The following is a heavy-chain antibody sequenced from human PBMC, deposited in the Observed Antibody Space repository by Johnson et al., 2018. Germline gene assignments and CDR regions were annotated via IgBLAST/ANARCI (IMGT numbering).Heavy chain of an antibody. CDR2: IGDSGGST. J-gene: IGHJ3*02. CDR3: AKVGSGSYLDAFDI. D-gene: IGHD1-26*01. Sequence: VQLVESGGGLVQPGGSXRLSCAASGFTFSNYAVSWVRQAPGKGLEWVSSIGDSGGSTYYADSVKGRFTISRDNSKNTLYLQMNSLRAEDTAVYYCAKVGSGSYLDAFDIWGQGTMVTVSS. V-gene: IGHV3-23*04. CDR1: GFTFSNYA.